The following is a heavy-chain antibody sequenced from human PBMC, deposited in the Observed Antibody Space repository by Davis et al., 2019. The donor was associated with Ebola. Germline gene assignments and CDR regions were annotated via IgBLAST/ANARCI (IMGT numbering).Heavy chain of an antibody. CDR2: INHSGST. Sequence: PSETLSLTCAVYGGSFSGYYWSWIRQPPGKGLEWIGEINHSGSTNYNPSLKSRVTISVDTSKNQFSLKLSSVTAADTAVYYCARVPLTWYNWNSIREGGMDVWGQGTTVTVSS. V-gene: IGHV4-34*01. D-gene: IGHD1-7*01. CDR1: GGSFSGYY. J-gene: IGHJ6*02. CDR3: ARVPLTWYNWNSIREGGMDV.